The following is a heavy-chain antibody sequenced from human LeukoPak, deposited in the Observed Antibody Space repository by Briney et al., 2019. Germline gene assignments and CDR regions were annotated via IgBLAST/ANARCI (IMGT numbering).Heavy chain of an antibody. Sequence: GGSLRLSCAASGFTFSSYSMNWVRQAPGKGLEWVSYISSSSSTIYYADSVKGRFTISRDNAMNSLYLQMNSLRAEDTAVYYCARVVVVAADWGQGTLVTVSS. CDR1: GFTFSSYS. CDR3: ARVVVVAAD. V-gene: IGHV3-48*01. D-gene: IGHD2-15*01. J-gene: IGHJ4*02. CDR2: ISSSSSTI.